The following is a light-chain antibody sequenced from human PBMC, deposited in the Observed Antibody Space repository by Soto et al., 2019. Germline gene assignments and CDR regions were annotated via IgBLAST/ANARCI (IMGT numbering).Light chain of an antibody. CDR1: QSISSSS. Sequence: EIGLTQSPGTLSLSAGERATLSCRASQSISSSSLSWYQQKPGQAPRLLISGASNRATGTPDRFRGSGSGTDFTLTINRLEPEDFALYYCQQYGSSPPTFGQGTKVDIK. CDR3: QQYGSSPPT. V-gene: IGKV3-20*01. J-gene: IGKJ1*01. CDR2: GAS.